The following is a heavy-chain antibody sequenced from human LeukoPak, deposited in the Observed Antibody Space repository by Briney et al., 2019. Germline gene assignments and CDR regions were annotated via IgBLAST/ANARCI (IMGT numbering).Heavy chain of an antibody. CDR2: INHSGST. CDR3: AREGPYYYDSSGYSHFDY. V-gene: IGHV4-34*01. Sequence: SETLSLTCAVYGGSFSGYYWSWIRQPPGKGLEWIGVINHSGSTNYNPSLKSRVTISVDTSKNQFSLKLSSVTAADTAVYYCAREGPYYYDSSGYSHFDYWGQGTLVTVSS. J-gene: IGHJ4*02. CDR1: GGSFSGYY. D-gene: IGHD3-22*01.